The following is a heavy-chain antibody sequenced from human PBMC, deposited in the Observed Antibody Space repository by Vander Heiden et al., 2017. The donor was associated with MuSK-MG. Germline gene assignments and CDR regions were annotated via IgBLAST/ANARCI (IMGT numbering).Heavy chain of an antibody. J-gene: IGHJ4*02. V-gene: IGHV3-23*01. D-gene: IGHD1-1*01. CDR1: ASTSSSYD. CDR3: AKVNGATTPYM. CDR2: IRGNDGNT. Sequence: EVQLLESGGGLVQPGGSLRLPCAAPASTSSSYDMSWVRQARGKGLEWVSAIRGNDGNTYYADSVKGRFTISRDNSKNTLYLQMNSLRAEDTAMYYCAKVNGATTPYMWGPGTLVTVSS.